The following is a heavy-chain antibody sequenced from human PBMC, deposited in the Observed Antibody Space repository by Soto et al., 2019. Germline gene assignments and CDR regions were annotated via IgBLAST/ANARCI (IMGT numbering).Heavy chain of an antibody. D-gene: IGHD4-17*01. CDR1: GFTFSDYA. V-gene: IGHV3-23*01. J-gene: IGHJ3*01. CDR3: AKDPNGDYIGAFDF. Sequence: QLLESGGGLVQPGVSLRLSCAASGFTFSDYAMTWVRQAPGKGLEWVSGIIASGTYSKYADSVNGRFTISRDNAKNTLYLQMNGLRVEDTAVYFCAKDPNGDYIGAFDFWGQGTMVTVSS. CDR2: IIASGTYS.